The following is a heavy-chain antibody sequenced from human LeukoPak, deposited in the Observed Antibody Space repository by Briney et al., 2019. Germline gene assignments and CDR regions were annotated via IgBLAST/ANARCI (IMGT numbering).Heavy chain of an antibody. Sequence: SETLSLTCAVYGGSFSGYYWSWIRQPPGKGLEWIGEINHSGSTNYNPSLKSRVTISVDTSKNQFSLKLSSVTAADTAVYYCARAFYPGYYSYMAVWGKGTTVTVSS. CDR2: INHSGST. J-gene: IGHJ6*03. V-gene: IGHV4-34*01. D-gene: IGHD3-3*02. CDR1: GGSFSGYY. CDR3: ARAFYPGYYSYMAV.